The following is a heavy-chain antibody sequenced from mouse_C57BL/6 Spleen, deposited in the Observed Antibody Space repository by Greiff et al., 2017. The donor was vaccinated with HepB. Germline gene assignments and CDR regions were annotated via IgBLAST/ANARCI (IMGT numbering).Heavy chain of an antibody. D-gene: IGHD2-1*01. CDR2: INPNNGGT. CDR3: ARLGVYYDYDAMDY. Sequence: EVQLQQSGPELVKPGASVKMSCKASGYTFTDYNMHWVKQSHGKSLEWIGYINPNNGGTSYNQKFKGKATLTVNTSSSTAYMELRSLTSEDSAVYYCARLGVYYDYDAMDYWGQGTSVTVSS. J-gene: IGHJ4*01. V-gene: IGHV1-22*01. CDR1: GYTFTDYN.